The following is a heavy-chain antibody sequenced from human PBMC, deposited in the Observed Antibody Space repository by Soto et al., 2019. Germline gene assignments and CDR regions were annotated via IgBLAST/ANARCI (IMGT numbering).Heavy chain of an antibody. CDR3: ARAITMVRGVMAPYYYYGMDV. CDR2: IYYSGST. D-gene: IGHD3-10*01. J-gene: IGHJ6*02. Sequence: PQSHTYSVSGVYLIGGGYYWSWKRQHPGKGLERIGYIYYSGSTYYNPSLKSRVTISVDTSKNQFSLKLSSVTAADTAVYYCARAITMVRGVMAPYYYYGMDVWGQGTTV. CDR1: GVYLIGGGYY. V-gene: IGHV4-31*03.